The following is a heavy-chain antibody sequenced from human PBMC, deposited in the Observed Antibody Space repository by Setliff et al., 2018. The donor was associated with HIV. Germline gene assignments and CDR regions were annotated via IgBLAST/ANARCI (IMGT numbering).Heavy chain of an antibody. CDR3: ARGSCSGCYLSDY. Sequence: GASVKVSCKAFGYTFSTNAIHWVRQAPGQRLEWMGYINAGDDNTRYSEKFQGRVTITRDTSANTAYMELSSVRSEDTAVYYCARGSCSGCYLSDYWGLGTLVTVSS. J-gene: IGHJ4*02. CDR1: GYTFSTNA. V-gene: IGHV1-3*01. D-gene: IGHD6-19*01. CDR2: INAGDDNT.